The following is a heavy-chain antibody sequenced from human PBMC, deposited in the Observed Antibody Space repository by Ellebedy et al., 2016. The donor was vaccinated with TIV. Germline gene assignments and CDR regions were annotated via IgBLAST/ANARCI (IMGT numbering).Heavy chain of an antibody. Sequence: SETLSLXXSVTGVSISSYSWSWIRQPAGKGLEWIGRIYTSGSSNYNPSLKSRLIMSTGTSKNQFSLRLSSVTAADTGVYYCVRGAYSYGLDVWGQGTTVTVSS. CDR1: GVSISSYS. J-gene: IGHJ6*02. CDR2: IYTSGSS. D-gene: IGHD2-21*01. CDR3: VRGAYSYGLDV. V-gene: IGHV4-4*07.